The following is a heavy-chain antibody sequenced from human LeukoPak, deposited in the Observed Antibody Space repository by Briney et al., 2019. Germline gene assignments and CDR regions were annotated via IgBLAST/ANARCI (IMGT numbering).Heavy chain of an antibody. V-gene: IGHV4-31*03. J-gene: IGHJ6*02. CDR2: IYYSGST. CDR1: GGSISSGGYY. CDR3: ARGTLYYYGMDV. Sequence: SETLSLTCTVSGGSISSGGYYWSWIRQHPGKGLEWIGYIYYSGSTYYNPSLKSRVTISVDTSKNQFPLKLSSVTAADTAVYYCARGTLYYYGMDVWGQGTTVTVSS.